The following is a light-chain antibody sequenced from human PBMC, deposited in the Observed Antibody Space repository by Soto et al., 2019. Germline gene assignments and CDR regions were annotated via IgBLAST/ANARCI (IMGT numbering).Light chain of an antibody. Sequence: EIVLTQSPGTLSLSPGERATLSYRASQSVSSSYLAWYQQKPGQAPRLLIYGASSRATGIPDRFSGSGSGTDFTLTISRLEPEDFAVYYCQQYGSSAWTFGPGTKVEIK. V-gene: IGKV3-20*01. CDR1: QSVSSSY. CDR2: GAS. J-gene: IGKJ1*01. CDR3: QQYGSSAWT.